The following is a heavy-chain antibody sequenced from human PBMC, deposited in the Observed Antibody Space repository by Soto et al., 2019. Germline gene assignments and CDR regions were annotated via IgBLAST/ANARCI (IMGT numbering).Heavy chain of an antibody. D-gene: IGHD6-19*01. V-gene: IGHV1-3*05. CDR3: ARGPLTAVDWFDP. CDR2: INAGNGNT. J-gene: IGHJ5*02. Sequence: QVQLVQSGAEEKKPGASVKVSCKASGYTFTSYAMHWVRQAPGQRLEWMGWINAGNGNTKYSQKFQGRVTITRDTSASTAYMELSSLRSEDTAVYYCARGPLTAVDWFDPWGQGILVTVSS. CDR1: GYTFTSYA.